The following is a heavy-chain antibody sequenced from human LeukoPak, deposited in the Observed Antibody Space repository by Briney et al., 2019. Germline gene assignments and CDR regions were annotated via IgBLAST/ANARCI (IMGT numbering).Heavy chain of an antibody. J-gene: IGHJ6*03. CDR3: ATFHSSSWYYYYYMDD. D-gene: IGHD6-13*01. Sequence: PGGSLRLSCAASGFTFSDYYMSWIRQAPGKGLEWVSYISSSGSTIYYADSVKGRFTISRDNAKNSLHLQMNSLRAEDTAVYYCATFHSSSWYYYYYMDDWGKGTTVTVSS. V-gene: IGHV3-11*01. CDR2: ISSSGSTI. CDR1: GFTFSDYY.